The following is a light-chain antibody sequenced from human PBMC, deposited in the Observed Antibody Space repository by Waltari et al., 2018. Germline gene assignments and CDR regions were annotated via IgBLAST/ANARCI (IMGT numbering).Light chain of an antibody. J-gene: IGLJ3*02. V-gene: IGLV2-11*01. CDR3: CSYAGSYTLWV. CDR1: SSDVGGYNY. CDR2: DVS. Sequence: QSALTQPRSVSGSPGQSITIACTGTSSDVGGYNYVSWYQQHPGKDPKLIIYDVSKRPSGVPDRFSGSKSGNTASLTISGLQSEDEADYYCCSYAGSYTLWVFGGGTKLTVL.